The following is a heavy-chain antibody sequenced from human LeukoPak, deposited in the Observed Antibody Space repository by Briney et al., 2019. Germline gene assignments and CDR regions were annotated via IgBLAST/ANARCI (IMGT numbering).Heavy chain of an antibody. D-gene: IGHD3-22*01. CDR2: IYYSGST. J-gene: IGHJ4*02. Sequence: SETLSLTCTVSGGSISSYYWSWIRQPPGKGLEWIGYIYYSGSTNYNPSLKSRVTISVDTSKNQFSLKLSSVTAADTAVYYCATSLRDSVTMIVVVSVDYWGQGTLVTVSS. V-gene: IGHV4-59*08. CDR1: GGSISSYY. CDR3: ATSLRDSVTMIVVVSVDY.